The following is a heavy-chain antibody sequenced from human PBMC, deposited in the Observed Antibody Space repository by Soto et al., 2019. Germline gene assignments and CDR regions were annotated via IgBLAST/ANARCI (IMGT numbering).Heavy chain of an antibody. CDR2: IHTTDGT. V-gene: IGHV4-4*07. CDR3: ARALSSAAGLYFDF. D-gene: IGHD6-13*01. J-gene: IGHJ4*02. Sequence: TLSLTCTVSGGSISSYYWSWIRQPAGKGMEWIGRIHTTDGTNYNPSLKSRVTMSIDTSNNQFSLKLSSLTAADTAVYYCARALSSAAGLYFDFWGQGTLVTVPQ. CDR1: GGSISSYY.